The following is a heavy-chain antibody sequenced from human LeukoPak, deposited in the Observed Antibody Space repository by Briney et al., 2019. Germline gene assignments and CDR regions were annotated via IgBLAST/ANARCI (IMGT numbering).Heavy chain of an antibody. V-gene: IGHV3-30-3*01. CDR2: ISYDGSNK. CDR1: GFTFSSYA. Sequence: QPGGSLRLSCAASGFTFSSYALHWVRQAPGKGLEWVAVISYDGSNKHYADSVKGRFTISRDNSKNTLYLQMNSLRAEDTAVYYCARAHVGDTAMVWAFDIWGQGTMVTVSS. D-gene: IGHD5-18*01. CDR3: ARAHVGDTAMVWAFDI. J-gene: IGHJ3*02.